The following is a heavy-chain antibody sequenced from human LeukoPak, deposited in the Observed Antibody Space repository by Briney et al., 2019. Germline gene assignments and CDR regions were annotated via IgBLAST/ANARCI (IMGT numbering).Heavy chain of an antibody. Sequence: PGGSLRLSCAASGFTFSSYAMSWVRQAPGKGLEWVSAISGSGGSTYYAVSVKGRFTISRDNSKNTLYLQMNSLRAEDTAVYYCGGSGSYYNNDYWGQGTLVTVSS. CDR1: GFTFSSYA. CDR2: ISGSGGST. V-gene: IGHV3-23*01. J-gene: IGHJ4*02. D-gene: IGHD3-10*01. CDR3: GGSGSYYNNDY.